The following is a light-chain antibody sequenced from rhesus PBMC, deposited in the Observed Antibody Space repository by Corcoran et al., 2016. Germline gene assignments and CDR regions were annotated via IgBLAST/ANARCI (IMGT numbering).Light chain of an antibody. J-gene: IGKJ4*01. CDR2: GGS. CDR3: MQALEFPLT. CDR1: QSLLYSDGNTY. V-gene: IGKV2-72*02. Sequence: DIVMTQTPLSLPITPGEAASISCRSSQSLLYSDGNTYLHCYLKKPGQSPQLLIYGGSNRASGVPDRLSGSGSDAECTRKISRVEAEDVGVYYCMQALEFPLTFGGGTKVEIK.